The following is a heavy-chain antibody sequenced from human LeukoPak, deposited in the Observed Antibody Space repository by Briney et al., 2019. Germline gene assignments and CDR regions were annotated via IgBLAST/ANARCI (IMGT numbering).Heavy chain of an antibody. J-gene: IGHJ3*02. CDR1: GFTFSSYW. V-gene: IGHV3-21*01. CDR2: ISSSSSYI. CDR3: ARDFVYGGNDAFDI. Sequence: PGGSLRLSCAASGFTFSSYWMSWVRQAPGKGLEWVSSISSSSSYIYYADSVKGRFTISRDNAKNSLYLQMNSLRAEDAAVYYCARDFVYGGNDAFDIWGQGTMVTVSS. D-gene: IGHD4-23*01.